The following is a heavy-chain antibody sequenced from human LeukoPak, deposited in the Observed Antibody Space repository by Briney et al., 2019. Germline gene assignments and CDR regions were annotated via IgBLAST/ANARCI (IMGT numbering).Heavy chain of an antibody. CDR3: ARRDYHNNSPADY. J-gene: IGHJ4*02. CDR1: GFTFSSYA. Sequence: GSLRLSCAASGFTFSSYAMSWVRQAPGKGLEWIGSVHYSGSTSYNPSLKSRVTFSVDTSKNQFSLKLSSVTAADTAVYYCARRDYHNNSPADYWGQGTLVTVSS. CDR2: VHYSGST. V-gene: IGHV4-39*01. D-gene: IGHD3-10*01.